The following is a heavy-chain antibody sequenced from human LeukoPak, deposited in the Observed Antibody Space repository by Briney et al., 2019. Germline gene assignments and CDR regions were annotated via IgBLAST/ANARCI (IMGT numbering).Heavy chain of an antibody. CDR2: IYYSGST. V-gene: IGHV4-59*01. D-gene: IGHD5-12*01. J-gene: IGHJ4*02. Sequence: SETLSLTCTVSGGSISSYYWSWIRQPPGKGLEWIGYIYYSGSTNYNPSLKSRVTISADTSKNQFSLKLSSVTAADTAVYYCARDNPGGYADYWGQGTLVTVSS. CDR3: ARDNPGGYADY. CDR1: GGSISSYY.